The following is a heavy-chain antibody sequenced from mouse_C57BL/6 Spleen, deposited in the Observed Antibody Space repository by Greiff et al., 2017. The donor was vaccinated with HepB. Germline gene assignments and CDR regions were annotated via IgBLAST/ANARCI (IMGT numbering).Heavy chain of an antibody. D-gene: IGHD1-1*01. Sequence: VQLQQSGAELVKAGASVKMSCKASGYTFTSYWMHWVKQRLGQGLEWFAETNPTNGRTYYNEKFKSKATLTVDKSSSTAYMLLSGPTFEDSAVYYCSRIKKIVATYLDDWRQGTTLTVSS. J-gene: IGHJ2*01. CDR2: TNPTNGRT. CDR3: SRIKKIVATYLDD. V-gene: IGHV1S81*02. CDR1: GYTFTSYW.